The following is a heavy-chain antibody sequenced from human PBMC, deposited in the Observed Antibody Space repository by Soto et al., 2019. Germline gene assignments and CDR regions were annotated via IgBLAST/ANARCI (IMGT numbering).Heavy chain of an antibody. CDR1: GFTFSSYA. V-gene: IGHV3-30-3*01. CDR2: ISYDGSNK. D-gene: IGHD3-22*01. CDR3: ARAYYYDSSGYLDY. J-gene: IGHJ4*02. Sequence: PGGSLRLSCAASGFTFSSYAMQWVRQAPGKGLEWVAVISYDGSNKYYADSVKGRFTISRDNSKNTLYLQMNSLRAEDTAVYYCARAYYYDSSGYLDYWGQGTLVTVSS.